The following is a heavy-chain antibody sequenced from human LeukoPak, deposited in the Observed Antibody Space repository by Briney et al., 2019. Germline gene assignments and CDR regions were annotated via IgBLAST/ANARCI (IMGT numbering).Heavy chain of an antibody. CDR3: VRLFSDYLSSFDY. V-gene: IGHV5-51*01. J-gene: IGHJ4*01. CDR1: GYRFPSYW. D-gene: IGHD6-25*01. Sequence: GESLKISCKGSGYRFPSYWIGWVRQMPGKGLEWMGIIYPGDSDTRYSPSFQGQVTISADKSISTAYLQWSSLKASDTAMYYCVRLFSDYLSSFDYWGHGTLVTVSS. CDR2: IYPGDSDT.